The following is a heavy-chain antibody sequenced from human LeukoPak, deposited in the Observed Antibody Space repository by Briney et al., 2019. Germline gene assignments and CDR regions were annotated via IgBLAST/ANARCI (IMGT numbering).Heavy chain of an antibody. Sequence: ASVKVSCKASGYTFTGYYMHWARQAPGQGLEWMGWINPNSGGTNYAQKFQGRVTMTRDTSISTAYMELSRLRSDDTAVYYCARGFPVGATYDAFDIWGQGTMVTVSS. J-gene: IGHJ3*02. D-gene: IGHD1-26*01. CDR1: GYTFTGYY. CDR3: ARGFPVGATYDAFDI. V-gene: IGHV1-2*02. CDR2: INPNSGGT.